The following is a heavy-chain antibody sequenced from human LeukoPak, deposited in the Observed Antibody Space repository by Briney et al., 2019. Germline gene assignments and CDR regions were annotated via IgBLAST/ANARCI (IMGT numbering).Heavy chain of an antibody. CDR3: AKELDSSGYFDY. CDR1: GFTVSSNY. V-gene: IGHV3-23*01. J-gene: IGHJ4*02. CDR2: ISGSGGKT. Sequence: GGSLRLSCAASGFTVSSNYMSWVRQAPGKGLEWASAISGSGGKTYYADPVKGRFTIARDNSKNTLYLQMNSLRAEDTAVYYCAKELDSSGYFDYWGQGTLVTVSS. D-gene: IGHD3-22*01.